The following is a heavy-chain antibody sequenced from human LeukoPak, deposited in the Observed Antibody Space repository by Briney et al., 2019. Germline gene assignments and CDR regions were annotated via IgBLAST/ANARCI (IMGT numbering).Heavy chain of an antibody. CDR3: AREGEIYSYGFGY. CDR1: GFTFSSYS. Sequence: PGGSLRLSCAASGFTFSSYSMNWVRQAPGKGLEWVSSISSSSSYIYYADSVKGRFTISRDNAKNSLYLQMNRLRAEDTAVYYCAREGEIYSYGFGYWGQGTLVTVSS. D-gene: IGHD5-18*01. CDR2: ISSSSSYI. J-gene: IGHJ4*02. V-gene: IGHV3-21*01.